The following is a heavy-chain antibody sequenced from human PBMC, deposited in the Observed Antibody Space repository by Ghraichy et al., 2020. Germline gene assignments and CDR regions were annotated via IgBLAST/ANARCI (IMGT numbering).Heavy chain of an antibody. J-gene: IGHJ3*02. Sequence: GGSLRLSCAASGFTFSSYWMHWVRQAPGKGLVWVSRINSDGSSTSYADSVKGRFTISRDNAKNTLYLQMNSLRAEDMAVYYCAREGEGEYSYSLDIWGQGTMVTVSS. D-gene: IGHD5-18*01. V-gene: IGHV3-74*01. CDR2: INSDGSST. CDR3: AREGEGEYSYSLDI. CDR1: GFTFSSYW.